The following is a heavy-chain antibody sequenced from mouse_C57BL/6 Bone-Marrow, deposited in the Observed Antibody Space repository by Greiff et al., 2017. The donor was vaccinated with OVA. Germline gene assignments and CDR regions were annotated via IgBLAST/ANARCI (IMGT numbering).Heavy chain of an antibody. CDR2: IDPEDGDT. D-gene: IGHD1-1*01. Sequence: VQLQQSGAELVKPGASVKLSCTASGFNIKDYYMHWVKQRTEQGLEWIGRIDPEDGDTKYAPKFQGKATITADTSSNTAYLQLSSLTSEDTAVYYCAREGLLRSWFAYWGQGTLVTVSA. CDR1: GFNIKDYY. J-gene: IGHJ3*01. CDR3: AREGLLRSWFAY. V-gene: IGHV14-2*01.